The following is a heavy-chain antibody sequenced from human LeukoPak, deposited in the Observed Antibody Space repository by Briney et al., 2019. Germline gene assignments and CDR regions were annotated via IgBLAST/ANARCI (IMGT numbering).Heavy chain of an antibody. J-gene: IGHJ1*01. CDR3: ASWGYCGGDCYSGEYFQH. CDR1: GGTFSSYA. V-gene: IGHV1-69*13. D-gene: IGHD2-21*01. Sequence: AASVKVSCKASGGTFSSYAISWVRQAPGQGLEWMGLIIPIFGTANYAQKFQGRVTITADESTSTAYMDLSSLRSEDTAVYYCASWGYCGGDCYSGEYFQHWGQGTLVTVSS. CDR2: IIPIFGTA.